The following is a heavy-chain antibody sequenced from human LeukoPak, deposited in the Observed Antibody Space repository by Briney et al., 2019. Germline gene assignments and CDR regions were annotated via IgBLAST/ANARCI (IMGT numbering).Heavy chain of an antibody. CDR3: ARSRAFNSGAFDP. CDR2: IYNGVNT. V-gene: IGHV4-61*01. Sequence: SSEALSLTCTVSGASVSSASYWTWIRQPPGKGVEWIAHIYNGVNTNYNPSLKSRVTISVDTSKNQFSLRLNSVTAADTAVYYCARSRAFNSGAFDPWGQGSLVTVSS. J-gene: IGHJ5*02. D-gene: IGHD1-26*01. CDR1: GASVSSASY.